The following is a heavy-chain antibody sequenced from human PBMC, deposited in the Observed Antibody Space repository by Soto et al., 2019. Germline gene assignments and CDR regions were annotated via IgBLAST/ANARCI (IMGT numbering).Heavy chain of an antibody. CDR1: GGSISSGGYY. Sequence: PSETLSLTCTVSGGSISSGGYYWSWIRQHPGKGLEWIGYIYYSGSTYYNPSLKSRVTISVDTSKNQFSLKLSSVTAADTAVYYCARGRFGELLGNWFDPWGQGTLVTAPQ. V-gene: IGHV4-31*03. CDR3: ARGRFGELLGNWFDP. D-gene: IGHD3-10*01. J-gene: IGHJ5*02. CDR2: IYYSGST.